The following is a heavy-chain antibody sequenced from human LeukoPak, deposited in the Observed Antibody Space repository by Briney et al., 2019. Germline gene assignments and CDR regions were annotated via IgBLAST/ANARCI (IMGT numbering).Heavy chain of an antibody. D-gene: IGHD2-21*02. CDR2: IYYIGST. Sequence: SETLSLTCTVAGGSVSSYYWTWIRQPPGKGLQWIGYIYYIGSTSYNPSLKSRVPMSVDTSKNQFSLKLSSVTAADTAVYYCASHKGRATAVDYWGQGTLVTVSS. CDR3: ASHKGRATAVDY. J-gene: IGHJ4*02. CDR1: GGSVSSYY. V-gene: IGHV4-59*02.